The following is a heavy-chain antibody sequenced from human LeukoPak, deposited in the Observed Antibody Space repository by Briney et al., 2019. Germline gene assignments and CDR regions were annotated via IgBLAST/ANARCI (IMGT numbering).Heavy chain of an antibody. Sequence: RASVKVSCKASGYTFTGYYMHWVRQAPGQGLEWMGWINPNSGGTNYAQKFQGRVTMTRDTSISTAYMELSRLRPDDTAVYYCAREGVYANWFDPWGQGTLVTVSS. J-gene: IGHJ5*02. D-gene: IGHD2-8*01. CDR3: AREGVYANWFDP. CDR1: GYTFTGYY. V-gene: IGHV1-2*02. CDR2: INPNSGGT.